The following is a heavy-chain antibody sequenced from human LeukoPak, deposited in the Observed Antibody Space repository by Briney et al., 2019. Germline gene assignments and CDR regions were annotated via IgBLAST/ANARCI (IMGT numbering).Heavy chain of an antibody. J-gene: IGHJ4*02. CDR1: GGSFSGYY. CDR2: IRYDGSNK. CDR3: ATTPQGVTGYGDYGQFDY. D-gene: IGHD4-17*01. Sequence: PSETLSLTCAVYGGSFSGYYWCWIRQPPGKGLEWVSFIRYDGSNKYYADSVKGRFTISRDNSKNTLYLQMNSLRAEDTAVYNCATTPQGVTGYGDYGQFDYWGQGTLVTVSS. V-gene: IGHV3-30*02.